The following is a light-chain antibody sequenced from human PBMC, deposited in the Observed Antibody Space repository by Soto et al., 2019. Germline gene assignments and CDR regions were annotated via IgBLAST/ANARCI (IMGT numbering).Light chain of an antibody. CDR2: GAS. V-gene: IGKV3-20*01. CDR3: QQYGSSPLT. Sequence: EIVLTQSPGTLSLSPGERATLSCRASQSVSSSYLAWYQQKPGQAPRLLIYGASSRATGIQARFSGSGSGTDFTLTISSLEPEYFAVYYYQQYGSSPLTFGGGTKVEIK. CDR1: QSVSSSY. J-gene: IGKJ4*01.